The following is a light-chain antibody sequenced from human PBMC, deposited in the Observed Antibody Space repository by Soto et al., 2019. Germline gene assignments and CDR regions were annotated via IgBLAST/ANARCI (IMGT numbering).Light chain of an antibody. CDR2: ATS. CDR3: QQYDTSPPLYT. J-gene: IGKJ2*01. CDR1: QSVDRY. V-gene: IGKV3-20*01. Sequence: EVVLTQSPDTLSLSPGETATLSCRASQSVDRYVAWYQQKLGQAPRLLIYATSSRAAGVPDRFSGSGSGTDFTLTISRLEPEDFAVYYCQQYDTSPPLYTFGQGTKLDIK.